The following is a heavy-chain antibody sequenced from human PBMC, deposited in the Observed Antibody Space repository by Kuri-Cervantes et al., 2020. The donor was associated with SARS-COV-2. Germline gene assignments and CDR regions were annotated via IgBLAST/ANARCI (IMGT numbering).Heavy chain of an antibody. CDR2: IDSSSYYI. J-gene: IGHJ4*02. D-gene: IGHD7-27*01. Sequence: GESLKTSCAASGFTFSGYSMNWIRQAPGKGLEWVASIDSSSYYIYHADSVKGRLTISRDNAKTPLYLQMNSLKLEDTAVYYCAREEGGELGEAFDYWGQGALVTVSS. V-gene: IGHV3-21*01. CDR1: GFTFSGYS. CDR3: AREEGGELGEAFDY.